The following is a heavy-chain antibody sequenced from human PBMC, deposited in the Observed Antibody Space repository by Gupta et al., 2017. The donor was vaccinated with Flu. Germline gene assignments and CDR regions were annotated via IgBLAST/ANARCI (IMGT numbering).Heavy chain of an antibody. Sequence: QVQLVESGGGVVQPGRSLRLSCAASGFTFSSYGMHWVRQAPGEGLEWVAVIWNDGSNKDYADSVKGRFTISRDNSKNTLYLEINSLRVEDTAVYYCAKDRLEGSGWHDDSLDIWGQGTMVTVSS. CDR1: GFTFSSYG. J-gene: IGHJ3*02. CDR2: IWNDGSNK. D-gene: IGHD6-19*01. V-gene: IGHV3-33*03. CDR3: AKDRLEGSGWHDDSLDI.